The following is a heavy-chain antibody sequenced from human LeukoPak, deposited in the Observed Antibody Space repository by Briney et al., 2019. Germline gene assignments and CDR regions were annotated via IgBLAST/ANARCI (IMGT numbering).Heavy chain of an antibody. D-gene: IGHD6-19*01. CDR1: GFTFSSYW. J-gene: IGHJ3*02. CDR2: IDSDGSST. V-gene: IGHV3-74*01. CDR3: ARDTQWLVLYAFDI. Sequence: PGGSLRLSCAASGFTFSSYWMHWIRQATGKGLVWVSRIDSDGSSTTYADSVNGRFTISRDNAKNTLYLQMNSLRAEDTAVYYCARDTQWLVLYAFDIWGQGKMVTVSS.